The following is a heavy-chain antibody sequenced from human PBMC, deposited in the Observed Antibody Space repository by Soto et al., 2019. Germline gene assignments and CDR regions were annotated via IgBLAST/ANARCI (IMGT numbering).Heavy chain of an antibody. CDR2: ISASGRDI. V-gene: IGHV3-23*01. CDR1: GFTFSNFA. D-gene: IGHD6-19*01. J-gene: IGHJ4*02. Sequence: HPGGSLRLSFGASGFTFSNFAMSWVRQAPGRGLEWVSGISASGRDIHYADSVKDRFIVSRDNSKNTLNLQMNSLRAEDTAIYYCAKGKTSGWYYFDYWGQGALVTVSS. CDR3: AKGKTSGWYYFDY.